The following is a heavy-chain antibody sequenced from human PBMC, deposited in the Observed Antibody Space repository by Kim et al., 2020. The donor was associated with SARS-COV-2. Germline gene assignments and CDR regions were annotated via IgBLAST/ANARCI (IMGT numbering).Heavy chain of an antibody. CDR3: AKDLRGGSILWYFDY. CDR1: GFGFSNYI. D-gene: IGHD3-9*01. V-gene: IGHV3-23*01. J-gene: IGHJ4*02. CDR2: LSGSGITS. Sequence: GGSLRLSCTASGFGFSNYIMSWVRQAPGKGLEWVSSLSGSGITSYYADSVRGRFTISRDDSKNTVYLHMNSLRAEDTAVYYCAKDLRGGSILWYFDYWGQGALVTVSS.